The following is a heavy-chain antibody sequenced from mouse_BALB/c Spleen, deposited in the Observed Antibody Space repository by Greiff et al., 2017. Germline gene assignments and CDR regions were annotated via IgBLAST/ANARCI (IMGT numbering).Heavy chain of an antibody. Sequence: DVMLVESGGGLVKPGGSLKLSCAASGFTFSSYAMSWVRQTPEKRLEWVASISSGGSTYYPDSVKGRFTISRDNARNILYLQMSSLRSEDTAMYYCARHPFAYWGQGTLVTVSA. V-gene: IGHV5-6-5*01. J-gene: IGHJ3*01. D-gene: IGHD3-1*01. CDR2: ISSGGST. CDR3: ARHPFAY. CDR1: GFTFSSYA.